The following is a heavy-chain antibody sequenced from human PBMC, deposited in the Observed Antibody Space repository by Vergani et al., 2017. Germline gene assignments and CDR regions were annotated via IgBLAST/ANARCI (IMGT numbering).Heavy chain of an antibody. V-gene: IGHV4-31*03. D-gene: IGHD3-22*01. CDR3: ARMGGYDEGDAFRIGYFDS. J-gene: IGHJ4*02. CDR1: GGSLSSGSYY. Sequence: QVQLVEWGPGLLKPSQTLSLTCTVSGGSLSSGSYYWSWVRQRPGKGLEWIGYIYSTGSTHHNPSLRRRINMSVDTSKNQFSLKLNSVTAADTAMYYCARMGGYDEGDAFRIGYFDSWGPGILVTVSS. CDR2: IYSTGST.